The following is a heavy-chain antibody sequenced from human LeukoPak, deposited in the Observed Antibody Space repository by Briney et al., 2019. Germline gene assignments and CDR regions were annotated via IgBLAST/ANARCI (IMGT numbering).Heavy chain of an antibody. V-gene: IGHV3-33*01. Sequence: PGRSLRLSCAASGFTFSIYGMHWVRQAPGKGLEWVAVIWYDGSYKYYADSVKGRFTISRDNSKNTLYLQVNSLRAEDTAVYYCARDLTGVFDYWGQGTLVTVSS. D-gene: IGHD7-27*01. CDR1: GFTFSIYG. CDR3: ARDLTGVFDY. CDR2: IWYDGSYK. J-gene: IGHJ4*02.